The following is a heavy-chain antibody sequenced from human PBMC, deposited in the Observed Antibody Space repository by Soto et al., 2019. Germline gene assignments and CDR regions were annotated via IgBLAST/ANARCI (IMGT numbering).Heavy chain of an antibody. CDR3: ARDTASKDYDSNSYYPHFDS. Sequence: PSETLSLTWAVSANSINTDYYLRWIRQPPAKGLEWIGHIYYTGGTFYTPSLKSRLALSVDTSKNQFSLRLSSVTAADTAVYYCARDTASKDYDSNSYYPHFDSWGQGALVAVSS. V-gene: IGHV4-30-4*01. D-gene: IGHD3-22*01. CDR1: ANSINTDYY. CDR2: IYYTGGT. J-gene: IGHJ5*01.